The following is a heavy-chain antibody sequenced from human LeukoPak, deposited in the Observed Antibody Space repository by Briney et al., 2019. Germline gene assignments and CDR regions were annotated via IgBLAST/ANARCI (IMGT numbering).Heavy chain of an antibody. CDR2: ISSSGSTI. D-gene: IGHD3-10*01. Sequence: PGGSLRLSCAASGFTFSSYEMNWVRQAPGKGLEWVSYISSSGSTIYYADSVKGRFTISRDNSKNTLYLQMNSLRAEDTAVYYCAKDGLIYYYGSGSSTGGGYFDYWGQGTLVTVSS. J-gene: IGHJ4*02. CDR3: AKDGLIYYYGSGSSTGGGYFDY. V-gene: IGHV3-48*03. CDR1: GFTFSSYE.